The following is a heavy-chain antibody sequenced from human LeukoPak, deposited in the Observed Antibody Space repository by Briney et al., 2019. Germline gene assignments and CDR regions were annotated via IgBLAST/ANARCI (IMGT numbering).Heavy chain of an antibody. J-gene: IGHJ5*02. CDR2: ILYDGSNK. V-gene: IGHV3-30*04. Sequence: GGSLRLSCAASGFTFSSYAMHWVRQAPGKGLEWVAVILYDGSNKYYADSVKGRFTISRDNSKNTLYLQMNILRAEDTAVYYCAKDPNGCTGGSCYVPNWFDPWGQGTLVTVSS. CDR3: AKDPNGCTGGSCYVPNWFDP. CDR1: GFTFSSYA. D-gene: IGHD2-15*01.